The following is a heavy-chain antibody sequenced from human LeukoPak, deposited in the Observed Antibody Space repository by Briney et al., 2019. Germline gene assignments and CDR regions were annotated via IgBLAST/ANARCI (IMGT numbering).Heavy chain of an antibody. J-gene: IGHJ5*02. Sequence: ASVKVSCKASGYTFTGYYMHWVRQAPGQGLEWTGWINPNSGGTNYAQKFQGRVTMTRDTSISTAYMELSRLRSDDTAVYYCARDKYSGSTQAWFDPWGQGTLVTVSS. CDR1: GYTFTGYY. D-gene: IGHD1-26*01. CDR2: INPNSGGT. V-gene: IGHV1-2*02. CDR3: ARDKYSGSTQAWFDP.